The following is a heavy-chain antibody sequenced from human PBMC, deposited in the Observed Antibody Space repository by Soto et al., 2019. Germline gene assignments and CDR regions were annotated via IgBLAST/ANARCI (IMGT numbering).Heavy chain of an antibody. D-gene: IGHD6-6*01. J-gene: IGHJ4*02. CDR1: GFTFTNYA. CDR3: AKDRMSLYTSSSPLDF. V-gene: IGHV3-23*01. Sequence: EVQLLESGGGLVQPGGSLRLSCAASGFTFTNYAMTWVRQAPGKGLEWVSGISASGGSTYYADSVKGRFTISRDNSKNTLFLKMNSLRAADTAIYYCAKDRMSLYTSSSPLDFWGQGTLVTVSS. CDR2: ISASGGST.